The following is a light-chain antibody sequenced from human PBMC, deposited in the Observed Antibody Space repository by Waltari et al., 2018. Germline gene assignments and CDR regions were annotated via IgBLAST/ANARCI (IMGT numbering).Light chain of an antibody. CDR3: YSYAGSSTWV. Sequence: QSALTQPASVSGSPGQSLTTSCTGTSGDLGGYNFVSWNQRHPGKVPKLIIYEGSKPHSGISDRFSGSKSGNTASLTISGLQTEDEAEYYCYSYAGSSTWVFGGGTQLTVV. CDR2: EGS. V-gene: IGLV2-23*01. CDR1: SGDLGGYNF. J-gene: IGLJ3*02.